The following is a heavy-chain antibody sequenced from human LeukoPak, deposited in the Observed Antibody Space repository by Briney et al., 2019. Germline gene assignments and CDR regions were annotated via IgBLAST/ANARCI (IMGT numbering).Heavy chain of an antibody. CDR3: ARSLSSGWYCYFDY. Sequence: SETLSLTCAVSGGSISSSNWWSWVRQPPGKGLEWIGEIYHSGSTNYNPSLKSRVTISVDKSKNQFSLKLSSVTAADTAVYYCARSLSSGWYCYFDYWGQETVVTVSS. CDR2: IYHSGST. J-gene: IGHJ4*02. D-gene: IGHD6-19*01. V-gene: IGHV4-4*02. CDR1: GGSISSSNW.